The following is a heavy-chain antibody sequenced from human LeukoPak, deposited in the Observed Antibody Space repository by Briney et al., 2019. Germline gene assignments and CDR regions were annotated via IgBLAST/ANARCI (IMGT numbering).Heavy chain of an antibody. CDR3: AKNRRSGWYLRTDY. Sequence: GSLRLSCAASGFPFSRYGRRGVRQAPGKGLGGVAAISYDGSNKYYADSVKGRFTISRDNSKNTLYLQRNSLRAEDTAVYYCAKNRRSGWYLRTDYWGQGTLVTVSS. CDR2: ISYDGSNK. CDR1: GFPFSRYG. D-gene: IGHD6-19*01. J-gene: IGHJ4*02. V-gene: IGHV3-30*18.